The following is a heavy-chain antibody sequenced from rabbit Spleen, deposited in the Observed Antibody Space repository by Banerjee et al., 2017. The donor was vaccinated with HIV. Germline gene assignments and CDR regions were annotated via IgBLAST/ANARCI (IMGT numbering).Heavy chain of an antibody. CDR2: IASGTGST. Sequence: QEQLVESGGGLVQPEGSLTLTCTASGFSFSSSYYMCWVRQAPGKGLEWIACIASGTGSTYYASWVNGRFTISKTSSTTVTLQMTSLTAADTATYFCAKSANYNDRVNLWGPGTLVTVS. D-gene: IGHD1-1*01. CDR3: AKSANYNDRVNL. CDR1: GFSFSSSYY. J-gene: IGHJ4*01. V-gene: IGHV1S45*01.